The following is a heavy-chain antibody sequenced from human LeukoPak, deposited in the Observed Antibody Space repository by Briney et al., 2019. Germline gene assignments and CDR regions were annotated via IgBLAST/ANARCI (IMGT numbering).Heavy chain of an antibody. CDR3: TRVLTTDRGWYTFEF. J-gene: IGHJ4*02. CDR2: GPARKKPQSCST. V-gene: IGHV3-72*01. D-gene: IGHD6-19*01. Sequence: GGALRLSCEGSGFTFSDHHMDWVRQAPGMGLEWVDRGPARKKPQSCSTQYATYVRGRFTISRDDSKISLYLQISSLTTEDTAMYYCTRVLTTDRGWYTFEFWGQGVLVTVSS. CDR1: GFTFSDHH.